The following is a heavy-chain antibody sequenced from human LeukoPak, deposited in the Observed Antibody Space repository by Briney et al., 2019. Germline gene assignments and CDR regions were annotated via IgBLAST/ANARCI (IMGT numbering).Heavy chain of an antibody. Sequence: GGSLRLSCSASRFTFSSYAMHWVRQAPGKGLEYVSAISSNGGSTYYADSVKGRFTISRDNSKNTLYLQMSSLRAEDTAVYYCVKDATMITFGGTNNYWGQGTLVTVSS. CDR2: ISSNGGST. V-gene: IGHV3-64D*06. J-gene: IGHJ4*02. CDR1: RFTFSSYA. D-gene: IGHD3-16*01. CDR3: VKDATMITFGGTNNY.